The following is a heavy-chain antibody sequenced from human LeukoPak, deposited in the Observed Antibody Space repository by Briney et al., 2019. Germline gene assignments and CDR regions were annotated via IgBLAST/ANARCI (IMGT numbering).Heavy chain of an antibody. V-gene: IGHV4-34*01. CDR3: ARGALKWELPPIRARKSYYFDY. CDR2: INQSGST. Sequence: GSLRLSCAASGFTVSSNYMSWIRQPPGKGLEWIGEINQSGSTNYNPSLKNRVTISVDTSKNHFSLKLSSVTAADTAVYYCARGALKWELPPIRARKSYYFDYWGQGTLVTVSS. J-gene: IGHJ4*02. D-gene: IGHD1-26*01. CDR1: GFTVSSNY.